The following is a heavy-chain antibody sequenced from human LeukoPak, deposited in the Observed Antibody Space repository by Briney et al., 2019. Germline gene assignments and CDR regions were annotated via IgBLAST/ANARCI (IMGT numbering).Heavy chain of an antibody. CDR1: GGSISSGGYY. CDR3: ARDYYGSGSSGGFDY. V-gene: IGHV4-31*03. J-gene: IGHJ4*02. CDR2: IYYSGST. D-gene: IGHD3-10*01. Sequence: PSQTLSLTCTVSGGSISSGGYYWSWIRQHPGKSLEWIGYIYYSGSTYYNPSLKSRVTISVDTSKNQFSLKLSSVTAADTAVYYCARDYYGSGSSGGFDYWGQGTLVTVSS.